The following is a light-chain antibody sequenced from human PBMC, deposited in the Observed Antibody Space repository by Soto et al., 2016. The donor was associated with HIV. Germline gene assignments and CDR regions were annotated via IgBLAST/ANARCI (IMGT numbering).Light chain of an antibody. Sequence: DIQMTQSPSTRSASVGDRVTITCRASRSISSWLAWYQQKPGKAPKVLIFKASTLETGVPSRFSGSGSGTEFTLTISSLQPDDFATYYCQQYNSYPYTFGQGTKLEIK. CDR1: RSISSW. J-gene: IGKJ2*01. CDR2: KAS. CDR3: QQYNSYPYT. V-gene: IGKV1-5*03.